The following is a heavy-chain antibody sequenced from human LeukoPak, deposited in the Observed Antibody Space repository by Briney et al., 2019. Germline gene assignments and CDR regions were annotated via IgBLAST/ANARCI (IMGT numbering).Heavy chain of an antibody. CDR2: IWNDGSKK. V-gene: IGHV3-33*08. CDR3: GRDSLGGDY. Sequence: GGSLRLSCAASGFSFSTFGMHWARRAPGKGLEWVTVIWNDGSKKFYAASVKGRFTISRDNSQNTLYLQMNRLRAEDTAVYYCGRDSLGGDYWGQGTLVTVSS. D-gene: IGHD3-16*01. J-gene: IGHJ4*02. CDR1: GFSFSTFG.